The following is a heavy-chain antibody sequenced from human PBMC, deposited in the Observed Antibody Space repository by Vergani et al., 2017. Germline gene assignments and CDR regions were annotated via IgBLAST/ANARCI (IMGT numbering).Heavy chain of an antibody. CDR3: ARDLFYYDSSGYYSGFFDY. Sequence: EVQLVESGGGLVKPGGSLRLSCAASGFTFSSYSMNWDRQAPGKGLEWVSSISSSSSYIYYADSVKGRFTISRDNAKNSLYLQMNSLRAEDTAVYYCARDLFYYDSSGYYSGFFDYWGQGTLVTVSS. CDR2: ISSSSSYI. J-gene: IGHJ4*02. V-gene: IGHV3-21*01. CDR1: GFTFSSYS. D-gene: IGHD3-22*01.